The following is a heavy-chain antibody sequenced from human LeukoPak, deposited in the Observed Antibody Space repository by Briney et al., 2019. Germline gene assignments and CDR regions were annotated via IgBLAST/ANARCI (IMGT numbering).Heavy chain of an antibody. CDR3: ARPYYYDSRIDP. Sequence: SQTLSLTCTVSGGSISSGDDYWSWIRQPPGKGLEWIGYMYYSGSTYYNPSLKSRVTTSVDTSKNQSSLKLSSVTAADTAVYYCARPYYYDSRIDPWGQGTLVTVSS. D-gene: IGHD3-22*01. CDR1: GGSISSGDDY. CDR2: MYYSGST. V-gene: IGHV4-30-4*08. J-gene: IGHJ5*02.